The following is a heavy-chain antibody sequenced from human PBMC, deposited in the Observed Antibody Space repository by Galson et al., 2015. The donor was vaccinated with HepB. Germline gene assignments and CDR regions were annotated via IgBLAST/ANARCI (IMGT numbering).Heavy chain of an antibody. Sequence: SLRLSCAASGFIFSSYAMSWVRQAPGKGLEWVSAIIGSGLSTYYADSVKGRFTISRDNSKNTLYLQMNSLRAEDTAVYYCARERSGGVFDYWGQGTLVTVSS. CDR1: GFIFSSYA. J-gene: IGHJ4*02. CDR3: ARERSGGVFDY. D-gene: IGHD3-16*01. V-gene: IGHV3-23*01. CDR2: IIGSGLST.